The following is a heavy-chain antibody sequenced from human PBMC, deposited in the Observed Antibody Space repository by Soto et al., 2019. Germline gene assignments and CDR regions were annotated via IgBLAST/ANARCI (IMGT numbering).Heavy chain of an antibody. CDR2: ISGSGGSR. CDR3: AKDRSHYYDSSGYYYYYYGMDV. D-gene: IGHD3-22*01. CDR1: GFTFSSYA. J-gene: IGHJ6*02. V-gene: IGHV3-23*01. Sequence: EVQLLESGGGLVQPGGSLRLSCAASGFTFSSYAMSWVRQAPGKGLEWVSAISGSGGSRYYADSVKGRFTISRDNSKNTLYLQMNSLRAEDTAVYYCAKDRSHYYDSSGYYYYYYGMDVWGQGTTVTVSS.